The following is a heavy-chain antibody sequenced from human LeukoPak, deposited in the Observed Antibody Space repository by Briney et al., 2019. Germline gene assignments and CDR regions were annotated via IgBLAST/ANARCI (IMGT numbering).Heavy chain of an antibody. CDR2: INHSRST. V-gene: IGHV4-34*01. J-gene: IGHJ4*02. CDR1: GGSFSVYY. CDR3: ARGLRGGAAG. D-gene: IGHD2-15*01. Sequence: SETLSLTCAVSGGSFSVYYWSWIRQPPGKGLELIGEINHSRSTNYNPSLKSRVTISADTPKNQFSLKLTSVTAADTAVYYCARGLRGGAAGWGQGTLVTVSS.